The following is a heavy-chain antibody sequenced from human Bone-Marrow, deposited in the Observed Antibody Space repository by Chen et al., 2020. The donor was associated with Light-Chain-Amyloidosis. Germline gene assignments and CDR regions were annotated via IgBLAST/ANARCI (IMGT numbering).Heavy chain of an antibody. Sequence: EVQLEQSGPEVKKPGESLKISCKGSGYTFPNYWIGWVRQMPGKGLEWMGVIYPDDSDARYRPSFEGQVTISADKSITTAYLQWRSLKASDTAMYYCARRRDGYIFDYWGQGTLVTVSS. CDR1: GYTFPNYW. CDR3: ARRRDGYIFDY. V-gene: IGHV5-51*01. J-gene: IGHJ4*02. CDR2: IYPDDSDA. D-gene: IGHD5-12*01.